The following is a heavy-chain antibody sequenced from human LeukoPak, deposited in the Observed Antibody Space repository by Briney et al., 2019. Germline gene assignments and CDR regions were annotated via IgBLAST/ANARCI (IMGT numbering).Heavy chain of an antibody. D-gene: IGHD2-2*01. V-gene: IGHV3-74*01. CDR1: GFTFSSYW. Sequence: GGSLRLSCAASGFTFSSYWMHWVRQAPGKGLVWVSRINSDGSSTNYADSVKGRFTISRDNSKNTLYLQMNSLRAEDTAVYYCAKGVVVAPDVTPFDYWGQGTLVTVSS. J-gene: IGHJ4*02. CDR3: AKGVVVAPDVTPFDY. CDR2: INSDGSST.